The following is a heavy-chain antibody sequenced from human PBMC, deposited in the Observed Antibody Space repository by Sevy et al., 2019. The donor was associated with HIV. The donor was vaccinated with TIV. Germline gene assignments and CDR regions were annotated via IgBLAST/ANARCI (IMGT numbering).Heavy chain of an antibody. CDR1: GVSFSDYY. V-gene: IGHV4-34*01. CDR3: ARDPLFSPEYCSGGTCPTIDY. D-gene: IGHD2-15*01. CDR2: VSQSGSA. Sequence: SETLSLTCAVSGVSFSDYYWAWIRQPPGKGLEWIGEVSQSGSANYNPSLRSRVIMSLDTSNNHFSLKLTSVTAADTAVYYCARDPLFSPEYCSGGTCPTIDYWSQGTLVTVSS. J-gene: IGHJ4*02.